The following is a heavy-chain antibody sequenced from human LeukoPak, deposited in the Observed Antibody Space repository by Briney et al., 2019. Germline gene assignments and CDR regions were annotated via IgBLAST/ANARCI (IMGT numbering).Heavy chain of an antibody. V-gene: IGHV4-59*12. CDR1: GSSIYDDR. CDR3: GRNFEASSNWYIQY. D-gene: IGHD2-2*01. CDR2: VSYRGSA. J-gene: IGHJ1*01. Sequence: SETLSFTCSVSGSSIYDDRYSWIRQPPGKGLEWIGFVSYRGSAKYNPSLESRVTLSVDTSKKQISLNLKSVTAADTAVYYCGRNFEASSNWYIQYWGQGSLVTVSS.